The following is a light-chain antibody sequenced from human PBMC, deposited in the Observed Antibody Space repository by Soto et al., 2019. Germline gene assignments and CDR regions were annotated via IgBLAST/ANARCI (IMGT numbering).Light chain of an antibody. CDR3: QHYGTSSPIT. J-gene: IGKJ5*01. CDR2: GAS. CDR1: QSVSSSY. Sequence: EIVLTQSPGTLSLSPGERVTLSCRASQSVSSSYLAWYQQKPGQAPRLLIYGASSRATGIPDRFSGSGSGTDFTLTISRLEPEDFAVYYCQHYGTSSPITFGQGTRLEIK. V-gene: IGKV3-20*01.